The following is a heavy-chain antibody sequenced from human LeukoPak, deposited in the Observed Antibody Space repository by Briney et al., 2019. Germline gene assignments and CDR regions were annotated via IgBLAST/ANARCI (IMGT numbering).Heavy chain of an antibody. CDR3: ARHQWHYYYYMGV. Sequence: SQTLSLTCTVYGGSISSSSYYWGWIRQPPGKGLEWIGSIYYSGDTYYNPSLKSRRVTISVDTSKTQFSLRLSSVTAADTAVYYCARHQWHYYYYMGVWGKGSTVTVSS. V-gene: IGHV4-39*01. CDR2: IYYSGDT. D-gene: IGHD6-19*01. CDR1: GGSISSSSYY. J-gene: IGHJ6*03.